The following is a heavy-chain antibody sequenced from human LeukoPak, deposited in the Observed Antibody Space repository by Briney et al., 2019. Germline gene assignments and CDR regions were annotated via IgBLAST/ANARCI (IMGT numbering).Heavy chain of an antibody. CDR3: ARDVRYASGWSTPES. D-gene: IGHD6-19*01. Sequence: SETLSLTCTVSGGSIMNHYWSWIRQPAGKGLEWIGRIYSSGSANYSPSLKNRVSMSIDTSNNHFSLNLTSVTAADTASYFCARDVRYASGWSTPESWGQGTLVTVSS. CDR1: GGSIMNHY. CDR2: IYSSGSA. J-gene: IGHJ5*02. V-gene: IGHV4-4*07.